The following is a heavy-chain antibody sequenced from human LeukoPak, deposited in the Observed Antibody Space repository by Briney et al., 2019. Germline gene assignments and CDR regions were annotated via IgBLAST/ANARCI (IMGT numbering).Heavy chain of an antibody. D-gene: IGHD6-13*01. V-gene: IGHV3-30*18. CDR3: AKGSIAAAGTSCAFDI. CDR2: ISYDGSNR. CDR1: GFTFSSYV. J-gene: IGHJ3*02. Sequence: GSLRLSCAASGFTFSSYVMQWVRPAPGKGLEWGAVISYDGSNRYFADSVKGRFTISRDNSKNTLYLQMNSLRADDTAVYYCAKGSIAAAGTSCAFDIWGQGTMVTVSS.